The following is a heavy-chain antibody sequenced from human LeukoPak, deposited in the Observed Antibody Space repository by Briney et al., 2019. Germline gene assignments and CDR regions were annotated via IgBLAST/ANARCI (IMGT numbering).Heavy chain of an antibody. CDR1: GFTFSSYA. J-gene: IGHJ6*02. D-gene: IGHD3-22*01. CDR3: AREIRDSSGYYYGMDV. V-gene: IGHV3-30-3*01. CDR2: ISYDGSNK. Sequence: GGSLRLSCAASGFTFSSYAMHWVRQAPGKGLEWVAVISYDGSNKYYADPVKGRFTISRDNSKNTLYLQMNSLRAEDTAVYYCAREIRDSSGYYYGMDVWGQGTTVTVSS.